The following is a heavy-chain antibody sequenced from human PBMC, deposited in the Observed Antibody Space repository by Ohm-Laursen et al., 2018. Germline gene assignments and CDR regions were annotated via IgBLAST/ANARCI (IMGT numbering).Heavy chain of an antibody. D-gene: IGHD1-26*01. CDR3: AKMVGAWDFFDY. J-gene: IGHJ4*02. Sequence: SLRLSCAASGFTFDDYAMHWVRQAPGKGLEWVSGITWNSGTITYADSVKGRFTISRDNAKNSLYLQMNSLRAEDTALYYCAKMVGAWDFFDYWGQGTLVTVSS. V-gene: IGHV3-9*01. CDR1: GFTFDDYA. CDR2: ITWNSGTI.